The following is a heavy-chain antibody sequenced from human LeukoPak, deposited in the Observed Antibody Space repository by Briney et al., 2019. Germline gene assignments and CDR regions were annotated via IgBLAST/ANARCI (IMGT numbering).Heavy chain of an antibody. CDR2: IWYDGSNK. CDR1: GFTFSSYG. J-gene: IGHJ3*02. V-gene: IGHV3-33*08. Sequence: GGSLRLSCAASGFTFSSYGMHWVRQAPGKGLEWVGVIWYDGSNKYYADSVKGRFTISRDNSKNTLYLQMNSLRAEDTAVYYCARVYYDSSAFDIWGQGTMVTVSS. CDR3: ARVYYDSSAFDI. D-gene: IGHD3-22*01.